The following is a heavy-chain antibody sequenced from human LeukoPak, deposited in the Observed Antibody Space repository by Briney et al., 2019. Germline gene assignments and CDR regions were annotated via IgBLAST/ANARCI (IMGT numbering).Heavy chain of an antibody. Sequence: SETLSLTCTVSGGSISNYYWSWIRQPPGKGLEWIGYIYYSGSTNYNPSLKSRVTISVDTSKNQFSLKLSSVTAADTAVYYCARYSSGWSNWFDPWGQGTLVTASS. CDR1: GGSISNYY. CDR2: IYYSGST. V-gene: IGHV4-59*08. CDR3: ARYSSGWSNWFDP. D-gene: IGHD6-19*01. J-gene: IGHJ5*02.